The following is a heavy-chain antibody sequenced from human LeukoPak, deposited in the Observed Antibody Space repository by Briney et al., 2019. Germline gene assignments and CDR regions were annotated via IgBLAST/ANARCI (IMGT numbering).Heavy chain of an antibody. CDR3: ARVPPPGATAFGVVDS. CDR2: VNHSGST. V-gene: IGHV4-34*01. D-gene: IGHD3-16*01. CDR1: GGSFSDYY. Sequence: SETLSLACAVYGGSFSDYYWTWIRQSPGKRLEWIGEVNHSGSTNYNPSLKSRLTLSVDTSRNQFSLKLFSVTAADTAVYFCARVPPPGATAFGVVDSWGRGTLVTVSS. J-gene: IGHJ5*01.